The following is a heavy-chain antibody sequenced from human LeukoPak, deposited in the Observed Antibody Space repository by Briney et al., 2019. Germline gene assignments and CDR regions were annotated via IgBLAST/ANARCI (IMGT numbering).Heavy chain of an antibody. CDR2: INRDGSWT. V-gene: IGHV3-74*01. CDR1: GSYW. CDR3: VSFYETY. J-gene: IGHJ4*02. Sequence: PGGSLRLSCAASGSYWMHWVRQAPGKGLVWVSHINRDGSWTSYADSVKGRFTISKDNAKNTVYLQMNNLRAEDTAVYYCVSFYETYWGRGTLVTVSS. D-gene: IGHD2/OR15-2a*01.